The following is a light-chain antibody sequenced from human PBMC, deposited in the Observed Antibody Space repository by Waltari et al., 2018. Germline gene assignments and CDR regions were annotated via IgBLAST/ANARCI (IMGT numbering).Light chain of an antibody. V-gene: IGLV2-14*01. J-gene: IGLJ2*01. CDR2: DVS. CDR1: SNDVGAYIS. Sequence: QSALTQPASVSGSPGQSVTLFCTGTSNDVGAYISVSWYHEHPGQAPRVIIYDVSDRPSGVSDRFSGSKSGNTASLTISGLQAEDEADYYCSSQSSNNVVLFGGGTKLTVL. CDR3: SSQSSNNVVL.